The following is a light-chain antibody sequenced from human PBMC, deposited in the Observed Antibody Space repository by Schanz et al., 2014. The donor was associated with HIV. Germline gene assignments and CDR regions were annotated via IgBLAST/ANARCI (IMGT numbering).Light chain of an antibody. CDR3: QQYGSSPL. CDR2: GAS. CDR1: HSVSSY. Sequence: EIVLTQSPATLSLSPGETATLSCRASHSVSSYLAWYQQKPGQAPRLLIYGASSRATGIPDRFSGSGSDTEFILTISSLQSEDFAVYYCQQYGSSPLFGQGTKVEI. J-gene: IGKJ1*01. V-gene: IGKV3-20*01.